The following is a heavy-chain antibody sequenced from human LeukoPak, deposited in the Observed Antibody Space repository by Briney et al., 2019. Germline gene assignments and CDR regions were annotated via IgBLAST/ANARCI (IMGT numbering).Heavy chain of an antibody. J-gene: IGHJ4*02. CDR3: ARGIAARRPLDY. CDR2: INPNSGGT. CDR1: GYTFIGYY. Sequence: ASVQVSCQASGYTFIGYYMHGVRQAPGQGLEEMGWINPNSGGTNYAQKFQGRVTITRDTSISTAYMELSRLRSDDTAVYYCARGIAARRPLDYWGQGTLVTVSS. D-gene: IGHD6-6*01. V-gene: IGHV1-2*02.